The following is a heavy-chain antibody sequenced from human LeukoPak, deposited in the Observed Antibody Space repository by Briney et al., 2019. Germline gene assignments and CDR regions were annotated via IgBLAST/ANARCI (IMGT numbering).Heavy chain of an antibody. CDR3: ARDNSVGDYAWWFDP. V-gene: IGHV1-46*01. CDR2: INPSGSST. Sequence: GASVKVSCKAFGYTFTGYWMHWVRQAPGQGPEWMGLINPSGSSTIYAQKFQGRVTMTRDMSTSTDYMELSSLRSEDTAVYYCARDNSVGDYAWWFDPWGQGTLVTVSS. CDR1: GYTFTGYW. J-gene: IGHJ5*02. D-gene: IGHD1-26*01.